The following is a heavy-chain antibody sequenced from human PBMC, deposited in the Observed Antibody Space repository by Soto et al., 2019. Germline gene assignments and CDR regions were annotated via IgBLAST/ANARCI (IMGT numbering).Heavy chain of an antibody. CDR2: ISGSGGST. D-gene: IGHD6-19*01. CDR1: GFTFSNYA. J-gene: IGHJ4*02. Sequence: EVPLLESGGGLVQPGGSLRLSCAAPGFTFSNYAMNWVRQAPGKGLEWVSVISGSGGSTYYADSVKGRFTISRDNSKNPLYLQMNSLRGEDTAVYYCARRSSGWYFDYWGQGTLVTVSS. V-gene: IGHV3-23*01. CDR3: ARRSSGWYFDY.